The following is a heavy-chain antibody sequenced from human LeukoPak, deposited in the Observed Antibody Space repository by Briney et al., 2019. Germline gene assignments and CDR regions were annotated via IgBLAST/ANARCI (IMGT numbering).Heavy chain of an antibody. V-gene: IGHV4-31*03. Sequence: PSQTLSLTCTVSGGSISSGGYYWSWIRRHPGKGLEWIGYIYYSGSTYYNPSLKSRVTISVDTSKNQFSLKLSSVTAADTAVYYCAREGYGDYGQYWYFDLWGRGTLVTVSS. J-gene: IGHJ2*01. D-gene: IGHD4-17*01. CDR2: IYYSGST. CDR1: GGSISSGGYY. CDR3: AREGYGDYGQYWYFDL.